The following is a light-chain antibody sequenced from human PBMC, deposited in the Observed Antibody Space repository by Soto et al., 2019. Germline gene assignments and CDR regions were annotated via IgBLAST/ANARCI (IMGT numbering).Light chain of an antibody. CDR2: EVT. CDR3: SSYTGESVLL. Sequence: QSVLTQPASVSGSPGQSITISCTGTISDVGGYNYVAWYQQYPGKVPKLLIYEVTSRPSGVSNRFSGSKSGNTASLTISGLQAEDEADYYCSSYTGESVLLFGGGTKVTVL. J-gene: IGLJ2*01. CDR1: ISDVGGYNY. V-gene: IGLV2-14*01.